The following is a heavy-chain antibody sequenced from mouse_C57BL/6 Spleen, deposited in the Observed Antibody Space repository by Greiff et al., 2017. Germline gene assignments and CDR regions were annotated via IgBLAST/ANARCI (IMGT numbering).Heavy chain of an antibody. D-gene: IGHD1-1*01. CDR1: GFTFSDYG. CDR2: ISSGSSTI. V-gene: IGHV5-17*01. J-gene: IGHJ4*01. Sequence: EVQLVESGGGLVKPGGSLKLSCAASGFTFSDYGMHWVRQAPEKGLEWVAYISSGSSTIYYADTVKGRFTISRDNAKNTLFLQMTSLRSEDTAMYYCARGGTTVVAPMDYWGQGTSVTVSS. CDR3: ARGGTTVVAPMDY.